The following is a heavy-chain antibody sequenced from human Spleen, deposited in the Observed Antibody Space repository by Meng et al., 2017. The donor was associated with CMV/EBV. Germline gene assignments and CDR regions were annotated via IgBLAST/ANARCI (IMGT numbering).Heavy chain of an antibody. Sequence: LRLSCTVPGGSVSSGSYYWSWIRQPPGKGLEWIGYIYYSGSTNYNPSLKSRVTISVDTSKNQFSLKLSSVTAADTAVYYCARSVVVPAAIPLPYYFDYWGQGTLVTVSS. J-gene: IGHJ4*02. CDR2: IYYSGST. V-gene: IGHV4-61*01. CDR3: ARSVVVPAAIPLPYYFDY. D-gene: IGHD2-2*01. CDR1: GGSVSSGSYY.